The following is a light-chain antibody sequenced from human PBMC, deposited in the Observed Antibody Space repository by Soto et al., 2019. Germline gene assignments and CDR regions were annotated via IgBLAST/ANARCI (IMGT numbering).Light chain of an antibody. CDR2: EVS. CDR3: SSYTSSTPYV. CDR1: SSDVGGYNY. Sequence: QSALTQPASVSGSPGQSITISCTGTSSDVGGYNYVSWYQQHPGKAPKLMIYEVSNRPSGVFNRFSGSKSGNTASLTISGLQAEDEADYYCSSYTSSTPYVFGTGTQLTVL. V-gene: IGLV2-14*01. J-gene: IGLJ1*01.